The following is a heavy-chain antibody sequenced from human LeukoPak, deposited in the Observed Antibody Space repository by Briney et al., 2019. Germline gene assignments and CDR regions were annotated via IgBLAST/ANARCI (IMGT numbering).Heavy chain of an antibody. CDR1: GGYISSSSYY. J-gene: IGHJ4*02. CDR3: ARGRWLQSKYFDY. Sequence: PSETLSLTCTVSGGYISSSSYYWGWIRQPPGKGLEWIGSIYYSGSTYYNPSLKSRVTISVDTSKNQFSLKLSSVTAADTAVYYCARGRWLQSKYFDYWGQGTLVTVSS. D-gene: IGHD5-24*01. CDR2: IYYSGST. V-gene: IGHV4-39*07.